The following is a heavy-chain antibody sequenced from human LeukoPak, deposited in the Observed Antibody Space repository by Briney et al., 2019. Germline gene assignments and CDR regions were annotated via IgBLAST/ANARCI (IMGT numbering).Heavy chain of an antibody. CDR1: GFIFSLYW. Sequence: GGSLRLSCAASGFIFSLYWMSWVRQAPGKGLEWVANIKQDGSEKYYVDSVKGRFTISRDNAKNSLYLQMNSLRAEDTAVYYCAKDVTRDGSKIGATDYCGQGTLVTVSS. CDR2: IKQDGSEK. J-gene: IGHJ4*02. CDR3: AKDVTRDGSKIGATDY. V-gene: IGHV3-7*05. D-gene: IGHD5-24*01.